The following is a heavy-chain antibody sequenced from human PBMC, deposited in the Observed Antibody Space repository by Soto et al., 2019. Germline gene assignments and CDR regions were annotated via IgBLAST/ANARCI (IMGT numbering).Heavy chain of an antibody. Sequence: PGGSLRLSCAASGFTFSSYAMSWVRQAPGKGLEWVSAISGSGGSTYYADSVKGRFTISRDNSKNTLYLQMNSLRAEDTAVYYCAKDFLDYYDSSGYSHWGQGTQVTVSS. CDR3: AKDFLDYYDSSGYSH. V-gene: IGHV3-23*01. CDR2: ISGSGGST. D-gene: IGHD3-22*01. CDR1: GFTFSSYA. J-gene: IGHJ4*02.